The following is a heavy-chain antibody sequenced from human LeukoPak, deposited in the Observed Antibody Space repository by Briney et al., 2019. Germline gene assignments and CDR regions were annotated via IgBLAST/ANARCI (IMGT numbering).Heavy chain of an antibody. CDR3: ARGRDCSSTSCYSLKPRGAWFDP. D-gene: IGHD2-2*02. CDR2: IIPIFGTA. CDR1: GGTFSSYA. V-gene: IGHV1-69*01. J-gene: IGHJ5*02. Sequence: ASVKVSCKASGGTFSSYAISWVRQAPGQGLEWMGGIIPIFGTANYAQKFQGRVTITADESTSTAYMELSSLRSEDTAVYYCARGRDCSSTSCYSLKPRGAWFDPWGQGTLVTVSS.